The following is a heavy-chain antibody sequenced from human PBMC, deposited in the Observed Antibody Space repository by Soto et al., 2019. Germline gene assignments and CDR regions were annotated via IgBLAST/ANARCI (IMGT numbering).Heavy chain of an antibody. CDR3: ARGYCSRTSCYSTGQNWFDP. CDR2: CNPNSGGT. CDR1: GYTFTGYY. V-gene: IGHV1-2*04. D-gene: IGHD2-2*01. Sequence: QVQLVQSGAEVKKPGASVKVSCKASGYTFTGYYMHWVRQAPGQGLEWMGWCNPNSGGTNYAQKFQGWVTMTRDTSISTAYMELSRLRSEDTAVYYCARGYCSRTSCYSTGQNWFDPWGQGTLVTVSS. J-gene: IGHJ5*02.